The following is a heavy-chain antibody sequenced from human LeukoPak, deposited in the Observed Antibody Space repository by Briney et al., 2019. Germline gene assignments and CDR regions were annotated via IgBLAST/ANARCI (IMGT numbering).Heavy chain of an antibody. V-gene: IGHV3-7*01. Sequence: PGGSLRLSCVVSGFDFSGFSMSWVRQAPGKGLEWVAIMEEYGSYIFYVDSVKGRFIISRDNAKNSLYLQMNSLRAEDTAVYYCARGASGIGGIRFDPWGQGTLVTVSS. CDR1: GFDFSGFS. CDR3: ARGASGIGGIRFDP. D-gene: IGHD3-10*01. CDR2: MEEYGSYI. J-gene: IGHJ5*02.